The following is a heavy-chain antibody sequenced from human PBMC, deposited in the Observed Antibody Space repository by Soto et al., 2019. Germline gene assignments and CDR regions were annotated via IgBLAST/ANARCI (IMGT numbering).Heavy chain of an antibody. J-gene: IGHJ5*02. CDR3: ARDNGLAGSFDP. D-gene: IGHD6-13*01. CDR2: ITSSSTTI. V-gene: IGHV3-48*02. CDR1: GFTFSSYS. Sequence: LRLSCAASGFTFSSYSMNWVRQAPGKGLEWISYITSSSTTIYYADSVKGRFTISRDNAKNSLYLQMNSLRDEDTAVYYCARDNGLAGSFDPWGQGTLVTVSS.